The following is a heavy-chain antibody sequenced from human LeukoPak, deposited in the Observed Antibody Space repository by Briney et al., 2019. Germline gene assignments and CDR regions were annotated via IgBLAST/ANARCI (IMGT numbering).Heavy chain of an antibody. D-gene: IGHD5-18*01. Sequence: SETLSLTCAVYGGSFNDDYWSWIRQPPGKGLEWIGEINHSGSTNYNPSLKSRVIISVDTSKNQFPLKLSSVTAADTAVYYCARGRQLWFHWGQGTLVTVSS. CDR3: ARGRQLWFH. J-gene: IGHJ4*02. V-gene: IGHV4-34*01. CDR2: INHSGST. CDR1: GGSFNDDY.